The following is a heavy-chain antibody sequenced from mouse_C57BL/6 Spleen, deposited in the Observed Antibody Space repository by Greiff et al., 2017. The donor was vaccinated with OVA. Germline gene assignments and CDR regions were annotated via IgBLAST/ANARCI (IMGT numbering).Heavy chain of an antibody. D-gene: IGHD1-1*01. Sequence: VQLQQSGPELVKPGASVKISCKASGYTFTDYYMNWVKQSHGKSLEWIGDINPNNGGTSYNQKFKGKATLTVDKSSSTAYMELRSLTSEDSAVYYCARWLYYGSSYYWYFDVWGTGTTVTVSS. J-gene: IGHJ1*03. V-gene: IGHV1-26*01. CDR1: GYTFTDYY. CDR2: INPNNGGT. CDR3: ARWLYYGSSYYWYFDV.